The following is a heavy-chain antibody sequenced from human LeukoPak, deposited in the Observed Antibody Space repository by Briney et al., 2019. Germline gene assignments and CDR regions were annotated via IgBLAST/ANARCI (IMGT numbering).Heavy chain of an antibody. V-gene: IGHV4-59*01. CDR1: GGSIGGFY. CDR2: IYYSGGT. Sequence: SETLSLTCTVSGGSIGGFYWSRIRQPPGERLEWIGYIYYSGGTNYNPSLKSRVTISVDTSKNQFSLKLSSVTAADTAVYYCARVRNQYDSSGYYSHDYWGQGTLATVSS. CDR3: ARVRNQYDSSGYYSHDY. D-gene: IGHD3-22*01. J-gene: IGHJ4*02.